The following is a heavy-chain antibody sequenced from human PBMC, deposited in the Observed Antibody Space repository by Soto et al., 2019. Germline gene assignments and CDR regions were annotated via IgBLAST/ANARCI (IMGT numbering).Heavy chain of an antibody. CDR1: GDSVASNSAA. CDR3: AKGDNLGPKTGYAFDP. D-gene: IGHD5-12*01. CDR2: TYFRSKWYN. Sequence: SQTLSLTCAISGDSVASNSAAWNWIRQSPSRGLEWLGRTYFRSKWYNDYAVSVKSRVIINPDTSNNQFSLQLNSVTPEDTAVYFCAKGDNLGPKTGYAFDPWGQGIMVTVSS. J-gene: IGHJ5*02. V-gene: IGHV6-1*01.